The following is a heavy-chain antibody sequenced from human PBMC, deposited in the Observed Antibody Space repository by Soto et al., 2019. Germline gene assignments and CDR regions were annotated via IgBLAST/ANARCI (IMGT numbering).Heavy chain of an antibody. Sequence: SETLSLTCTVSGGSISSYYWSWIRQPPGKGLEWIGYIYYSGSTNYNPSLKSRVTISVDTSKNQFSLKLSSVTAADTAVYYCARERPPIAAAGQNAFDIWGQGTMVTVSS. CDR1: GGSISSYY. V-gene: IGHV4-59*01. CDR3: ARERPPIAAAGQNAFDI. J-gene: IGHJ3*02. D-gene: IGHD6-13*01. CDR2: IYYSGST.